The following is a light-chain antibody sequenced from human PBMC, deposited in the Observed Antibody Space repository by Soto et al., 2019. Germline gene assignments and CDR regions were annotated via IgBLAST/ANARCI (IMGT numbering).Light chain of an antibody. J-gene: IGKJ1*01. Sequence: DIVMTQSPLSLPVTPGEPASISCRSCQSLLHSNGYNYLDWYLQKPGQSPQLLIYLGSNRASGVPDRFSGSGSGTDFTLKISRVEAEDVGVYYCMQALQTPWRFGQGTKVDIK. CDR2: LGS. CDR1: QSLLHSNGYNY. CDR3: MQALQTPWR. V-gene: IGKV2-28*01.